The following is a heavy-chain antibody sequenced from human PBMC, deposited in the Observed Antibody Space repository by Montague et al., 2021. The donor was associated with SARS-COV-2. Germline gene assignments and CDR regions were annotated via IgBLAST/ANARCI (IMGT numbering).Heavy chain of an antibody. D-gene: IGHD3-10*01. CDR3: ARLGDGVAPSPILGVGPYYSYHYMDV. CDR2: INHGGRT. CDR1: DGPSIFSL. V-gene: IGHV4-34*01. Sequence: SETLSLTCASNDGPSIFSLSPSSSRPPGKTPEWIGVINHGGRTPYKPSRKSGANLTADPSNHQFSLKLASVAAADTAVYYCARLGDGVAPSPILGVGPYYSYHYMDVLGKWTTLTVT. J-gene: IGHJ6*03.